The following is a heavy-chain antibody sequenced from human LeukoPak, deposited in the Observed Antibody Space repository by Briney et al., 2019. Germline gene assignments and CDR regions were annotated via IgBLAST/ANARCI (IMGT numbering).Heavy chain of an antibody. J-gene: IGHJ4*02. CDR3: AKDSSSIVVVPAAILD. V-gene: IGHV3-30*18. CDR1: GFTSSSYG. Sequence: GGSLRLSCAASGFTSSSYGMHWVRQAPGKGLEWVAVISYDGSNKYYADSVKGRFTISRDNSKNTLYLQMNSLRAEDTAVYYCAKDSSSIVVVPAAILDWGQGTLVTVSS. D-gene: IGHD2-2*01. CDR2: ISYDGSNK.